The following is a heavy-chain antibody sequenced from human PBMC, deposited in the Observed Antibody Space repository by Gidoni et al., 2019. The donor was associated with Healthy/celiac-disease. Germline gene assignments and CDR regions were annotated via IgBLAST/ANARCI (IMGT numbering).Heavy chain of an antibody. J-gene: IGHJ3*02. CDR2: ISWNSGSI. CDR3: AKDRIGDDAFDI. Sequence: EVQLVESGGGLVQPGRSLRLSCAASGFTFDDYAMNWVRQAPGKGLEWVSGISWNSGSIGYADSVKGRFTISRDNAKNSLYLQMNSLRAEDTALYYCAKDRIGDDAFDIWGQGTMVTVSS. V-gene: IGHV3-9*01. D-gene: IGHD1-26*01. CDR1: GFTFDDYA.